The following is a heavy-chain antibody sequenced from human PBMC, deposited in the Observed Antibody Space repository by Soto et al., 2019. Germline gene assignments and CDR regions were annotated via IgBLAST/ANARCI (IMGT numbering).Heavy chain of an antibody. V-gene: IGHV1-18*01. CDR2: ISAYNGNI. CDR3: ASSYCGGNCYSNFPLDYYFFGMDV. D-gene: IGHD2-21*02. CDR1: GYTFTNYG. J-gene: IGHJ6*02. Sequence: QVQLVQSGAEVKKPGASVKVSCKASGYTFTNYGISWVRQAPGQGLEWMGWISAYNGNINYAQQLQGRVTMTTDTSTRTAYMELRSLRSDDTAMYYCASSYCGGNCYSNFPLDYYFFGMDVWGQGTTVTVSS.